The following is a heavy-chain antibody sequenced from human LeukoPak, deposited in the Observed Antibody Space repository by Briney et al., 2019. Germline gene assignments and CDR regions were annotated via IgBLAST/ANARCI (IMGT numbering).Heavy chain of an antibody. V-gene: IGHV3-21*01. CDR2: ISTRSSYI. CDR1: GFTFSSYS. J-gene: IGHJ5*02. CDR3: VSAGIAAAGTSYWFDP. D-gene: IGHD6-13*01. Sequence: GGSLRLSCAASGFTFSSYSTNWVRQAPGKGLEWVSSISTRSSYIYYADSVKGRFTISRDNAKNSLYLQMNSLRAEDTAVYYCVSAGIAAAGTSYWFDPWGQGTLVTVSS.